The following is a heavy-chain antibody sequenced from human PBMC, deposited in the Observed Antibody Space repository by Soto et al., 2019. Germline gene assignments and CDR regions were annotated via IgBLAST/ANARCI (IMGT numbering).Heavy chain of an antibody. CDR1: GFTFSDYA. D-gene: IGHD2-15*01. V-gene: IGHV3-23*01. Sequence: EVQLLESGGGLVQPGGSLRLSCAASGFTFSDYAMNWVRQAPGKGLEWVSGISGSGGDTYYADSVNGRFTISRDNSKKPFYLQMSSPRADDTAVYLCAKGGCSGVSCGWFDPWGQGTLVTVSS. J-gene: IGHJ5*02. CDR2: ISGSGGDT. CDR3: AKGGCSGVSCGWFDP.